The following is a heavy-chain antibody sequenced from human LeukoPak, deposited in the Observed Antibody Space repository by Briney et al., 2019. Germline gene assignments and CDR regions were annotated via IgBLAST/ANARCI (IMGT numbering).Heavy chain of an antibody. CDR1: GFTFSSYS. J-gene: IGHJ5*02. CDR3: ARGWPRGYYTGLFWFDP. V-gene: IGHV3-21*01. Sequence: GGSLRLSCAASGFTFSSYSMNWVRQAPGKGLEWVSSISSSSYIYYADSVKGRFTISRDNAKNSLYLQMNSLRAEDTAVYYCARGWPRGYYTGLFWFDPWGQGTLVTVSS. CDR2: ISSSSYI. D-gene: IGHD3-3*01.